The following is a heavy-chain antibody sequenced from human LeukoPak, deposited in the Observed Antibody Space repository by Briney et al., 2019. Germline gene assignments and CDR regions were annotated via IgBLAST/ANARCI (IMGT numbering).Heavy chain of an antibody. CDR1: GGTLSSYA. Sequence: SVKVSCKAAGGTLSSYAISWVRQAPGQGLEWMGGIIPIFGTANYAQKFQGRVTITADESTSTAYMELSSLRSEDTAVYYCARELERRYYYYGMDVWGQGTTVTVSS. V-gene: IGHV1-69*13. J-gene: IGHJ6*02. D-gene: IGHD1-1*01. CDR2: IIPIFGTA. CDR3: ARELERRYYYYGMDV.